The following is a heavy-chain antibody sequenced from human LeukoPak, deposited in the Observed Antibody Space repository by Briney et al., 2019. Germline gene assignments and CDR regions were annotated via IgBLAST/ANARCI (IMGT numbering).Heavy chain of an antibody. V-gene: IGHV3-23*01. D-gene: IGHD6-19*01. CDR1: GFTFSNYV. J-gene: IGHJ4*02. CDR2: ISGSGDST. Sequence: PGGSLRLSCAASGFTFSNYVMSWVRQAPGKGLEWVSGISGSGDSTYYADSVKGRFTISRDNSKNTLYLQMNSLRVEDTAAYYCAKVRAPSGWFNSDYWGQRTLVTVSS. CDR3: AKVRAPSGWFNSDY.